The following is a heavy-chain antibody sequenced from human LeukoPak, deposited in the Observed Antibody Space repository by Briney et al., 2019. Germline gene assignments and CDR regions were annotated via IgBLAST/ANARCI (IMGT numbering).Heavy chain of an antibody. Sequence: GGSLRLSCAASGFTFSNDWMHWVRQAPGKGLVWVARILGDGSVTSYADSVKGRFTVSRDNAKNTLYLQMNSLRAEDTALYYCAEGNYGSGSYYNDRAFDIWGQGTMVTVSS. V-gene: IGHV3-74*01. J-gene: IGHJ3*02. CDR3: AEGNYGSGSYYNDRAFDI. CDR2: ILGDGSVT. CDR1: GFTFSNDW. D-gene: IGHD3-10*01.